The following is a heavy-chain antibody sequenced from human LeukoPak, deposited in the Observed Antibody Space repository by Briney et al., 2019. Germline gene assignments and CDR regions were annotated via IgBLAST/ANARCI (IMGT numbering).Heavy chain of an antibody. CDR2: INPNSGGT. V-gene: IGHV1-2*02. Sequence: ASVKVSCKASGYTFTGYYMHWVRQAPGQGLEWMGWINPNSGGTNYAQKFQGRVTMTRDTSISTAYMELSRLRSDDTAVYYRARDPIAAAGRFDPWGQGTLVTVSS. CDR1: GYTFTGYY. CDR3: ARDPIAAAGRFDP. J-gene: IGHJ5*02. D-gene: IGHD6-13*01.